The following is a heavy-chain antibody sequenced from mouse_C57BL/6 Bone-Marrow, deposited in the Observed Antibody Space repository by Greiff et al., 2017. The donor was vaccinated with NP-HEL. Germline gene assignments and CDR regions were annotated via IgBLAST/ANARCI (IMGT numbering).Heavy chain of an antibody. CDR2: INPGSGGT. CDR1: GYAFTNYL. CDR3: AQGLSSFAY. Sequence: VQLQQSGAELVRPGTSVKVSCKASGYAFTNYLIEWVKQRPGQGLEWIGVINPGSGGTNYNEKFKGKATLTADKSSSTAYMQLSSLTSEDSAVYFCAQGLSSFAYWGQGTLVTVSA. V-gene: IGHV1-54*01. J-gene: IGHJ3*01. D-gene: IGHD3-1*01.